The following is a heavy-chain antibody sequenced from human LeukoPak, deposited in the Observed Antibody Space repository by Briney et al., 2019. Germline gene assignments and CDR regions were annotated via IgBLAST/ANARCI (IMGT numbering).Heavy chain of an antibody. CDR2: MWDDESNI. CDR1: GLTFSSHG. D-gene: IGHD3-22*01. J-gene: IGHJ4*02. CDR3: ARARNDYDSNGFSLLDY. V-gene: IGHV3-33*01. Sequence: GGSLRLSCAASGLTFSSHGMHWVRQAPGKGLEWVAVMWDDESNIYYADSVKGRFTISRDNSKNTLYLQMNSLRAEDTALYYCARARNDYDSNGFSLLDYWGQGTLVTVSS.